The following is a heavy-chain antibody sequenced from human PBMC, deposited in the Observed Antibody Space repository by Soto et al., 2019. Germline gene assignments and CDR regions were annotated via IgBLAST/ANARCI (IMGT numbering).Heavy chain of an antibody. J-gene: IGHJ4*02. CDR2: ILYDGSQE. V-gene: IGHV3-30*18. CDR1: GFTFRTYV. CDR3: VKGLALMADN. Sequence: GGSLRLSCIDSGFTFRTYVMDWVRQAPGKGLEWVARILYDGSQEFYADSVKGRFIISRDNSKNTLFLQMDSLRVEDTAVYYCVKGLALMADNGGQGTPVTASS. D-gene: IGHD2-21*01.